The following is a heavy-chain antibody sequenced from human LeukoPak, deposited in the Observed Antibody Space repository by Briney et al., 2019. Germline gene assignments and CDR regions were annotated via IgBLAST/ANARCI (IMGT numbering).Heavy chain of an antibody. Sequence: GGALRLSCAASGFTFSSYAMHWVRQAPGKGLEWVAGISYDGSNKYYADSVKGRFTISRDNSKNTLYLQMNSLRAEDTAVYYCARDSDFDYWGQGTLVTVSS. CDR3: ARDSDFDY. CDR1: GFTFSSYA. J-gene: IGHJ4*02. CDR2: ISYDGSNK. V-gene: IGHV3-30-3*01.